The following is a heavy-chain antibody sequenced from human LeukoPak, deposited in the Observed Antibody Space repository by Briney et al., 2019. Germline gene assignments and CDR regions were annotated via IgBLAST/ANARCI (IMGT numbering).Heavy chain of an antibody. Sequence: ASVKVFCKASGGTFNSYTISWVRQAPEQGLEWMGRIIPVLGITNYAQKFQDRVTITADKSTGTAYMGLSSLRSEDTAVFYCATTDYWGQGTLVTVSS. V-gene: IGHV1-69*02. CDR3: ATTDY. J-gene: IGHJ4*02. CDR1: GGTFNSYT. CDR2: IIPVLGIT.